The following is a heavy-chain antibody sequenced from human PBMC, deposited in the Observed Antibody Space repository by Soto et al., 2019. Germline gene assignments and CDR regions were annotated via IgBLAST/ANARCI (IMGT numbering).Heavy chain of an antibody. D-gene: IGHD3-22*01. CDR2: VYYTGST. CDR1: GDSISTFY. Sequence: SETLSLTCTVSGDSISTFYWGWMRQSPGKELEWIGYVYYTGSTDYNPSLKSRVTVSVDRSKNQFSLKLTSANAADTAVYYCARGRTVRNYADDSSDYFYFFDYWGQGTQVTVSS. V-gene: IGHV4-59*01. J-gene: IGHJ4*02. CDR3: ARGRTVRNYADDSSDYFYFFDY.